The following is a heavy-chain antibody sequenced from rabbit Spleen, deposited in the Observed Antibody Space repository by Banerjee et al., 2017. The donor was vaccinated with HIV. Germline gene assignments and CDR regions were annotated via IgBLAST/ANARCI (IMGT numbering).Heavy chain of an antibody. CDR2: IYNGDGTT. CDR1: GFSFSSYY. J-gene: IGHJ4*01. Sequence: EESGGDLVKPGASLTLTCTASGFSFSSYYWICWVRQAPGKGPEWIACIYNGDGTTYYASWVNGRFTISRSTSLNTVTLQMTSLTAADTATYFCARDLVTVIGWNFSLWGPGTLVTVS. CDR3: ARDLVTVIGWNFSL. V-gene: IGHV1S47*01. D-gene: IGHD5-1*01.